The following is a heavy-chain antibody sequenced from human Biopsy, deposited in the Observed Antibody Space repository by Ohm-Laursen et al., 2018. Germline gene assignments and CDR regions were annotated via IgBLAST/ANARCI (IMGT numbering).Heavy chain of an antibody. CDR3: ARDIMNRIAGLVARSDVFDV. J-gene: IGHJ3*01. V-gene: IGHV1-2*02. Sequence: SSVKVSCKASGYTFAGYYLHWVRQAPGHGLEWMAWLNPNTGYAHYAQRFQGRLTVTRDTSINSAYMELTSLTFDDTAVYYCARDIMNRIAGLVARSDVFDVWGQGTLVTVSS. CDR2: LNPNTGYA. CDR1: GYTFAGYY. D-gene: IGHD3-16*01.